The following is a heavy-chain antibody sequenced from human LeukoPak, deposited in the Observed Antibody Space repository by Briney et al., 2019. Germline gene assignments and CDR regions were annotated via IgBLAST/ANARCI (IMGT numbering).Heavy chain of an antibody. CDR3: ARGGYMSNWFEH. CDR2: ILDSGTT. Sequence: SETLSLTCSVSGGSISDSYWSWIRQPPGKGLEWIGKILDSGTTNYNPSLKSRVTFSVDTSKKQFSLNLNSVTAADTAVYYCARGGYMSNWFEHWGQGTPVTVSS. D-gene: IGHD5-12*01. J-gene: IGHJ5*02. CDR1: GGSISDSY. V-gene: IGHV4-59*01.